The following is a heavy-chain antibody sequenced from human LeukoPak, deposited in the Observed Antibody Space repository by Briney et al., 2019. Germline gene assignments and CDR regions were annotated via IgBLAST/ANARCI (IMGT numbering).Heavy chain of an antibody. V-gene: IGHV3-30*02. CDR1: GFTFSSYG. D-gene: IGHD6-13*01. CDR3: AKEYSSSPWPPNWFDP. Sequence: PGGSLRLSCAASGFTFSSYGMHWVRQAPGKGLQWVAVIWSDGNNKYYADSVKGRFTISRDNSKNTLYLQMNSLRAEDTAVYYCAKEYSSSPWPPNWFDPWGQGTLVTVSS. J-gene: IGHJ5*02. CDR2: IWSDGNNK.